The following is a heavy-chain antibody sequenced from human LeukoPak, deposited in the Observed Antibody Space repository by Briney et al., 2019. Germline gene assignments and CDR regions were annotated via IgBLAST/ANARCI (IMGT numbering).Heavy chain of an antibody. Sequence: PGGSLRLSCAASGFTFSRHWMHWVRQAPGKGLVWISRINSDASDTNYADFVKGRFTISRDNAKNTVYLQINSLRDEGTAVYYCARICSSTDCLIPDWGQGTLVTVSS. CDR2: INSDASDT. V-gene: IGHV3-74*01. CDR3: ARICSSTDCLIPD. D-gene: IGHD2-2*01. J-gene: IGHJ4*02. CDR1: GFTFSRHW.